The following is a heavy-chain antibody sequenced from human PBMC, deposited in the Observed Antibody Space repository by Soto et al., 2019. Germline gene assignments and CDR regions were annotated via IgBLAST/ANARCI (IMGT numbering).Heavy chain of an antibody. CDR2: IYYSGST. Sequence: SETLSLTCTVSGGSISSGGYYWSWIRQHPGKGLEWIGYIYYSGSTYYNPSLKSRVTISVDTSKNQFSLKLSSVTAADAAVYYCARSGYSYGPNPLLYWGQGTLVTVS. CDR3: ARSGYSYGPNPLLY. CDR1: GGSISSGGYY. V-gene: IGHV4-31*03. J-gene: IGHJ4*02. D-gene: IGHD5-18*01.